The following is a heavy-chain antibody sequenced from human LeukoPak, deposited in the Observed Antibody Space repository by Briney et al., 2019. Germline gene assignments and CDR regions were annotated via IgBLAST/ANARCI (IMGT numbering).Heavy chain of an antibody. CDR2: ISYDGSNK. CDR1: GFTFSSYA. D-gene: IGHD2-15*01. CDR3: ARDRYCSGGSCSVDP. J-gene: IGHJ5*02. Sequence: PGGSLRLSCAASGFTFSSYAMHWVRQAPGKGLEWVAVISYDGSNKYYADSVKGRFTISRDNSKESLYLQMNSLRAEDTAVYYCARDRYCSGGSCSVDPWGQGTLVTVSS. V-gene: IGHV3-30*04.